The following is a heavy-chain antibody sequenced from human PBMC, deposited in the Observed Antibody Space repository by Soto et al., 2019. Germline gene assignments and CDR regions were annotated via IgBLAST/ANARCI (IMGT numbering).Heavy chain of an antibody. J-gene: IGHJ6*02. V-gene: IGHV3-23*01. D-gene: IGHD3-3*01. CDR1: GFTFSSYA. CDR3: ASSDFWSGYPPDYYYYYGMDV. CDR2: ISGSGGST. Sequence: PGGSLRLSCAASGFTFSSYAMSWVRQAPGKGLEWVSAISGSGGSTYYADSVKGRFTISRDNSKNTLYLQMNSLRAEDTAVYYCASSDFWSGYPPDYYYYYGMDVWGQGTTVTVSS.